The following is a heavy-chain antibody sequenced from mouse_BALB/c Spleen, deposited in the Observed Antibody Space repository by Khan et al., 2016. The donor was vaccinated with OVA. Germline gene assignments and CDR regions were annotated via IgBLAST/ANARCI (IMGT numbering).Heavy chain of an antibody. Sequence: VQLKESGPGLVKPSQSLSLTCTVTGYSITSDYAWNWIRQFPGNKLEWMGYISYSGSTSYNPSLKSRISVTRDTSKNQFFLQLNSVTTEDTATYYCARWAFFYGSGYFDVWSAGATVTVSS. CDR1: GYSITSDYA. CDR2: ISYSGST. CDR3: ARWAFFYGSGYFDV. V-gene: IGHV3-2*02. D-gene: IGHD1-1*01. J-gene: IGHJ1*01.